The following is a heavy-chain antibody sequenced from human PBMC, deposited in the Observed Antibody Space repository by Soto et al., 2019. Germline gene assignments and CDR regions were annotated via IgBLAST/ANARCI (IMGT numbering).Heavy chain of an antibody. D-gene: IGHD7-27*01. CDR1: GGSISTEYY. V-gene: IGHV4-30-4*01. J-gene: IGHJ3*02. CDR2: IYYSGST. Sequence: SETLSLTGTVSGGSISTEYYWSWIRQPPGKGLEWIGYIYYSGSTYYNPSLKNRVTISVDTSKNQFSLKVYSVTAADTAVYYCARAPYRGANSRDAFDIWGQGTLVTVSS. CDR3: ARAPYRGANSRDAFDI.